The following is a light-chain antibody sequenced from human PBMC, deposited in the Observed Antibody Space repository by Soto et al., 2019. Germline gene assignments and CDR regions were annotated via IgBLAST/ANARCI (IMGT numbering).Light chain of an antibody. CDR2: GAS. Sequence: EIVLTQSPGTLSLSLGERVTLSCRASQSVNSKFLAWYQQKPGQAPRLLIYGASSRATGCPDRFSGSESGTDFTLTISRLEPEDFAVYYCQRYGNSPLFGGGTKVEIK. V-gene: IGKV3-20*01. CDR1: QSVNSKF. J-gene: IGKJ4*01. CDR3: QRYGNSPL.